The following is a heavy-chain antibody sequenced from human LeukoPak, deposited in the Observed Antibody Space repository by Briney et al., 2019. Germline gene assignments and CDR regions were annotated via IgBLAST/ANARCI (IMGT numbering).Heavy chain of an antibody. D-gene: IGHD3-16*02. V-gene: IGHV3-23*01. J-gene: IGHJ3*02. CDR3: AKRSNVIYDGGTFDI. CDR1: GFTFSSSA. Sequence: GGSLRLSCAASGFTFSSSAMSWVRQAPGKGLEWVSAISGSGGNTYYADSVKGRFTISRDNSKNTLYLQMNSLRAEDTAVYYCAKRSNVIYDGGTFDIWGQGTMVTVSS. CDR2: ISGSGGNT.